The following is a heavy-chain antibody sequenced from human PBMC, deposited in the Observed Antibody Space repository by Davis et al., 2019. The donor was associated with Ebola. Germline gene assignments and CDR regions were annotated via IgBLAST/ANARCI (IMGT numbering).Heavy chain of an antibody. J-gene: IGHJ5*02. CDR2: ISAYNGNT. Sequence: ASVKVSCKASGGTFSSYAISWVRQAPGQGLEWMGWISAYNGNTNYAQKLQGRVTMTTDTSTSTAYMELRSLRSDDTAVYYCARGVTMIVVSNWFDPWGQGTLVTVSS. D-gene: IGHD3-22*01. CDR3: ARGVTMIVVSNWFDP. V-gene: IGHV1-18*01. CDR1: GGTFSSYA.